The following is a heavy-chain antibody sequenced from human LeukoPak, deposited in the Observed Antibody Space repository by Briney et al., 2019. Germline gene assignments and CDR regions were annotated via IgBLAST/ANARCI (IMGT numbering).Heavy chain of an antibody. CDR2: IDTDSSDI. Sequence: GGSLRLSCGASGFTFSRYAMNWVRQAPGKGLEWVSYIDTDSSDIHYADSVKGRFTISRDNARNTLYLQLSSLRAEDSAVYYCARDTFQPGLIDSWGQGTLVTVSS. D-gene: IGHD2-2*01. CDR3: ARDTFQPGLIDS. CDR1: GFTFSRYA. J-gene: IGHJ4*02. V-gene: IGHV3-21*05.